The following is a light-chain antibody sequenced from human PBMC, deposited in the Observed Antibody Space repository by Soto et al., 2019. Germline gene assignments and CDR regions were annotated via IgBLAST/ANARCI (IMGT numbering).Light chain of an antibody. CDR1: QSVSSY. Sequence: EIVLTQSPATLSLSPGERATLSCRASQSVSSYLAWYQHKPGQAPRLLIYDASNRATGVPARFSGSGSGTDFTLTISSLEPEDFAVYYCQQRSNWPHTFGPGTKLEIK. CDR2: DAS. V-gene: IGKV3-11*01. CDR3: QQRSNWPHT. J-gene: IGKJ2*01.